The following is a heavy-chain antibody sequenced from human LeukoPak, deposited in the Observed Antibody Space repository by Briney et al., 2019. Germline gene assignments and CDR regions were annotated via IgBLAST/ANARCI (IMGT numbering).Heavy chain of an antibody. CDR1: GGSISSSSYY. J-gene: IGHJ6*03. D-gene: IGHD2-2*01. Sequence: SETLSLTCTVSGGSISSSSYYWGWIRQPPGKGLEWIGSIYYSGSTYYNPSLKSRVTISVDTSKNQFSLKLSSVTAADTAVYYCARIGYCSSTSCFHYYYYYMDVWGKGTTVTVSS. V-gene: IGHV4-39*01. CDR2: IYYSGST. CDR3: ARIGYCSSTSCFHYYYYYMDV.